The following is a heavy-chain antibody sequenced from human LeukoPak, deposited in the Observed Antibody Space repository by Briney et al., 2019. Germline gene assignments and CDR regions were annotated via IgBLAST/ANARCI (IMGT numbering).Heavy chain of an antibody. CDR1: GGSISSGSYY. CDR3: ASSTFHDYGDYGRAFDI. J-gene: IGHJ3*02. CDR2: IFTSGST. V-gene: IGHV4-61*02. Sequence: ASQTLSLTCTVSGGSISSGSYYWSWIRQPAGKGLEWIGRIFTSGSTNYNPSLKSRVTISVDTSKNQFSLKLSSVTAADTAVYYCASSTFHDYGDYGRAFDIWGQGTMVTVSS. D-gene: IGHD4-17*01.